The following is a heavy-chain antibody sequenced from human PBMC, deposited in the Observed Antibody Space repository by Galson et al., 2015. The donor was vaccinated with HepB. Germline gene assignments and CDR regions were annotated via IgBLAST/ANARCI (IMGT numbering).Heavy chain of an antibody. Sequence: SLRLSCAASGFTFSSYAMSWVRQAPGKGLEWVSGITGSGSITYHADSVKGRFTIARDTSKNTLFLQMNYLRAEDTALYYCATDSNTVGFEHWGQGTVVTVSS. V-gene: IGHV3-23*01. CDR1: GFTFSSYA. J-gene: IGHJ4*02. CDR3: ATDSNTVGFEH. CDR2: ITGSGSIT. D-gene: IGHD1-26*01.